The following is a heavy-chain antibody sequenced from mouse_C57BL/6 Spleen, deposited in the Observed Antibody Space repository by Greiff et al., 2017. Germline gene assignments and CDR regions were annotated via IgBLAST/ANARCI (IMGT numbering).Heavy chain of an antibody. CDR3: ARSIYYGSSSFAY. V-gene: IGHV1-39*01. J-gene: IGHJ3*01. Sequence: EVHLVESGPELVKPGASVKISCKASGYSFTDYNMNWVKQSNGKSLEWIGVINPNYGTTSYNQKFKGKATLTVDQSSSTAYMQLNSLTSEDSAVYYCARSIYYGSSSFAYWGQGTLVTVSA. D-gene: IGHD1-1*01. CDR1: GYSFTDYN. CDR2: INPNYGTT.